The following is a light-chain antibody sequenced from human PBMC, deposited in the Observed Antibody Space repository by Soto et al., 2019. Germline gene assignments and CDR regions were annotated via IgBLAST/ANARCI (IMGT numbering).Light chain of an antibody. V-gene: IGKV4-1*01. CDR3: QQYYTTPLT. J-gene: IGKJ4*01. CDR2: WAS. Sequence: DIVMTQSPDSLAVSLGERATINCKSSQSVLYNSNNKNYLAWYQQKPGQPPSLLIYWASTRESGVPDRFSGSGSGTDFTLTITSLQAEDVAVYYCQQYYTTPLTFGGGTKVDIK. CDR1: QSVLYNSNNKNY.